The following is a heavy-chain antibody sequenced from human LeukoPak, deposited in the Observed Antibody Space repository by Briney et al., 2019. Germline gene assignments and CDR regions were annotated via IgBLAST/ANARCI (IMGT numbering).Heavy chain of an antibody. D-gene: IGHD1-26*01. CDR2: ISGGGSAA. V-gene: IGHV3-11*04. J-gene: IGHJ5*02. CDR1: GLSFSDYY. Sequence: GGSLRLSCAAAGLSFSDYYMSWIRVAPGKGMECVSYISGGGSAAYCADSVKGRFTISRGNAKNSVYLEMNSLRVKDTGVYFCAKWERALDTWGQGTLVTVSS. CDR3: AKWERALDT.